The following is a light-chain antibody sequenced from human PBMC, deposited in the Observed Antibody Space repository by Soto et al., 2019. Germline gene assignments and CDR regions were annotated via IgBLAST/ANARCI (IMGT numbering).Light chain of an antibody. V-gene: IGKV1-5*03. CDR1: QSLSRW. J-gene: IGKJ5*01. Sequence: DIQMTQSPSTLSASVGDRVTITCRASQSLSRWLAWYQQKPGKAPKLLIYKASSLQSGVPSKFSGSGSGTEFTLTINSLQPDYFATYYCQQYYSYPIIFGQGKRLEIK. CDR2: KAS. CDR3: QQYYSYPII.